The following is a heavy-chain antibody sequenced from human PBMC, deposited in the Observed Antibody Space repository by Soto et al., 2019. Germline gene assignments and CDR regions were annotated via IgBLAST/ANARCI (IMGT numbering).Heavy chain of an antibody. V-gene: IGHV4-31*03. Sequence: QVQLQESGPGLVKPSQTLSLTCTVSGGSISSGGYYWSWIRQHPGKGLEWIGYIYYSGSTYYNRSLKSRLTISVDTSKNQFSLKLSSVTAADTAVYYCAIQKGYSSEDWYFDLWGRGTLVTVSS. CDR3: AIQKGYSSEDWYFDL. D-gene: IGHD6-25*01. CDR2: IYYSGST. CDR1: GGSISSGGYY. J-gene: IGHJ2*01.